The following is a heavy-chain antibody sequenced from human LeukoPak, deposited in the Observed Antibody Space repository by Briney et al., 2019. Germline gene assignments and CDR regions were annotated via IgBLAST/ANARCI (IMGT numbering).Heavy chain of an antibody. CDR2: INSDGSST. Sequence: PGGSLRLSCAASGFTFSTFAMIWVRQPPGKGLVWVSRINSDGSSTSYADSVKGRFTISRDNAKNTLYLQMNSLRAEDTAVYYCARGIGLSYWGQGTLVTVSS. CDR1: GFTFSTFA. CDR3: ARGIGLSY. D-gene: IGHD1-26*01. J-gene: IGHJ4*02. V-gene: IGHV3-74*01.